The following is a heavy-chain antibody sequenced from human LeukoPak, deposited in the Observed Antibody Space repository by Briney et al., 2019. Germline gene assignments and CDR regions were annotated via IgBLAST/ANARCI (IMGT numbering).Heavy chain of an antibody. J-gene: IGHJ5*02. D-gene: IGHD3-10*01. Sequence: PSETLSLTCTVSGGSISSYYWSWLRQPPGKGLEWFGYIYYSGSTNYNPSLKSRVTISVDTSKNQFSLKLSSVTAADTVVYYCARGSNYYGSEPNWFDPWGQGTLVTVSS. CDR2: IYYSGST. CDR3: ARGSNYYGSEPNWFDP. V-gene: IGHV4-59*08. CDR1: GGSISSYY.